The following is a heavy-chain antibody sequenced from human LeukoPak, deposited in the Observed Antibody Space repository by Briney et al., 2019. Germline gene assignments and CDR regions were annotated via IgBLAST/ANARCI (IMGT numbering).Heavy chain of an antibody. V-gene: IGHV4-59*01. CDR2: ISYTGST. J-gene: IGHJ5*02. D-gene: IGHD3-10*01. CDR1: GGSISPYF. CDR3: ARDDYRGVTNFDP. Sequence: WETLSLTCTVSGGSISPYFWSWIRQPPGKGLEWIGYISYTGSTNYNPSLKSRVTISVDTTKNQFPLQLTSVPAADTAVYYCARDDYRGVTNFDPWGQGTLVTVSS.